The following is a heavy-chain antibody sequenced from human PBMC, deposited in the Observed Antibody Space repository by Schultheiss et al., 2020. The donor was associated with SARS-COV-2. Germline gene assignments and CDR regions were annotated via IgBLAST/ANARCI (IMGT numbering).Heavy chain of an antibody. D-gene: IGHD5-18*01. CDR3: ARDFSDTAMIYYYYYGMDV. Sequence: GGSLRLSCAASGFTFSSYSMNWVRQAPGKGLEWVSSISSSSSYIYYADSVKGRFTISRDNAKNSLYLQMNSLRAEDTAVYYCARDFSDTAMIYYYYYGMDVWGQGTTVTVSS. CDR2: ISSSSSYI. CDR1: GFTFSSYS. J-gene: IGHJ6*02. V-gene: IGHV3-21*01.